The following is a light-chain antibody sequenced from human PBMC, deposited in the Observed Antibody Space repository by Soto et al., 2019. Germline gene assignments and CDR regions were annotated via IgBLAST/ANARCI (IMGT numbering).Light chain of an antibody. J-gene: IGKJ3*01. CDR1: QSVSSSY. CDR2: GAS. CDR3: PPYGSSPRIT. Sequence: EIVLTQSPGTLSLSPGERATLSCRASQSVSSSYVAWYQQKPGQAPRLLIYGASSRATGIPDRFSGSGSGTDFTRTISRLEPEDFAVYYCPPYGSSPRITFGPGTKVDIK. V-gene: IGKV3-20*01.